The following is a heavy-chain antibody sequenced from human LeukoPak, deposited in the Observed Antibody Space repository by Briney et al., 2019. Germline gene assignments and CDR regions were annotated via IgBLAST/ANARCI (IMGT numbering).Heavy chain of an antibody. CDR3: ARVRDSYGYGWFDP. D-gene: IGHD5-18*01. CDR1: GGSISSYY. CDR2: IYTSGST. Sequence: PSETLSLTCTVSGGSISSYYWSWIRQPAGKGLEWIGRIYTSGSTNYNPSLKSRVTMSVDTSKNQFSLKLSSVTAADTAVYYCARVRDSYGYGWFDPWGQGTLVTVSS. J-gene: IGHJ5*02. V-gene: IGHV4-4*07.